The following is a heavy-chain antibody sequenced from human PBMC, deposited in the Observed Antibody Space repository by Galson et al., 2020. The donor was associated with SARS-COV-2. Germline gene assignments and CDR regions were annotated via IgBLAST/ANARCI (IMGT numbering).Heavy chain of an antibody. CDR1: GFTFSNAW. D-gene: IGHD3-10*01. J-gene: IGHJ4*02. V-gene: IGHV3-15*01. Sequence: GGSLRLSCAASGFTFSNAWMSWVRQAPGKGLEWVGRIKSKTDGGTTDYAAPVKGRFTISRDDSKNMLYLQMNSLKTEDTAVYYCTTDLWFGELADYWGQGTLVTVSS. CDR3: TTDLWFGELADY. CDR2: IKSKTDGGTT.